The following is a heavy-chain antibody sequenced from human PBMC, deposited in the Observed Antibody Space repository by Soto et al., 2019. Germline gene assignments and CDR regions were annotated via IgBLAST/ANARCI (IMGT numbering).Heavy chain of an antibody. CDR2: LIPIFGTA. CDR1: GGTFSSYA. J-gene: IGHJ6*02. V-gene: IGHV1-69*01. Sequence: QVQLVQSGAEVKKPGSSVKVSCKASGGTFSSYAISWVRQAPGQGREWMGGLIPIFGTANYAQKFQGRVTITADQSTSTAYMELSSLRPEDTAVYYCASPTREWLPPARDYYYGMDVWGQGTTVTVS. CDR3: ASPTREWLPPARDYYYGMDV. D-gene: IGHD3-3*01.